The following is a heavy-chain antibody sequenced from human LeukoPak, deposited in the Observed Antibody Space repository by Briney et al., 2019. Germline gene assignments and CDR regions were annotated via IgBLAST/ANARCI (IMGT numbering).Heavy chain of an antibody. Sequence: AASVKVSCKASGYTFTSYGISWVRQAPGQGLEWMGWISAYNGNTNYAQKLQGRVTMTTDTSTSTAYMELRSLRSDDTAVYYCARTAGSSGWWYYFDYWGQGTLVTVSS. CDR1: GYTFTSYG. CDR2: ISAYNGNT. J-gene: IGHJ4*02. V-gene: IGHV1-18*01. CDR3: ARTAGSSGWWYYFDY. D-gene: IGHD6-19*01.